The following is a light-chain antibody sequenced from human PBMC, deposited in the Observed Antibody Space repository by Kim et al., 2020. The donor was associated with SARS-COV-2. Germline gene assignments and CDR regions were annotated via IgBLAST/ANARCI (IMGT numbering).Light chain of an antibody. CDR1: QSVSSN. J-gene: IGKJ2*01. CDR2: GAS. V-gene: IGKV3-15*01. CDR3: QQYNNWPPYT. Sequence: EIVMTQSPATLSVSPGERATLSCRASQSVSSNLAWYQQKPGQAPRLLIYGASTRATGIPARFSGSGSGTEFTLTISSLQYEDFAVYYCQQYNNWPPYTFGQGTKLEI.